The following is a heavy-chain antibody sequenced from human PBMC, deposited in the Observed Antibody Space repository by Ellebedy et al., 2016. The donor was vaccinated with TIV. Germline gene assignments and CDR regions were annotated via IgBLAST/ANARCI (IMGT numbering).Heavy chain of an antibody. CDR1: GYTFTGYY. D-gene: IGHD6-25*01. Sequence: AASVKVSCKASGYTFTGYYMHWVRQAPGQGLEWMGWINPDSGGTNYAQKFQGRVTMTRDTSISTAYMELSRLRSDDTAVYYCARRLSDDAFDIWGQGTMVTVSS. V-gene: IGHV1-2*02. CDR2: INPDSGGT. J-gene: IGHJ3*02. CDR3: ARRLSDDAFDI.